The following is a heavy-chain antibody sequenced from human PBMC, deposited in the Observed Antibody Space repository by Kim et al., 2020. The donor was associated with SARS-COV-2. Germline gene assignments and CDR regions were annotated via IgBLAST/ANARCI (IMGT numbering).Heavy chain of an antibody. J-gene: IGHJ4*02. CDR2: ISHSGSST. CDR3: ARAPFQTTVIDY. Sequence: GGSLRLSCAASRFTFSDYYMSWIRQAPGKGLEWISYISHSGSSTYYADSVRGRFTISRDNTRNSLFLQMNSLRAEDTAVYYCARAPFQTTVIDYWGQGTLVTVSS. CDR1: RFTFSDYY. D-gene: IGHD4-17*01. V-gene: IGHV3-11*01.